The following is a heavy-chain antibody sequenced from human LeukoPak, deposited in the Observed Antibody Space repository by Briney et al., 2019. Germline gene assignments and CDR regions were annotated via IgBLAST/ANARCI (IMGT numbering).Heavy chain of an antibody. J-gene: IGHJ4*02. CDR1: GFTFGHFG. CDR3: ARDPRPDYYDSSGFYPYFDR. CDR2: IWHDGSSQ. D-gene: IGHD3-22*01. V-gene: IGHV3-33*01. Sequence: GGSLRLSCVASGFTFGHFGMHWVRQAPGKGLEWVAVIWHDGSSQYYADSVKGRFTISRDNSMNTLFLQMNSLRPDDTAVYYCARDPRPDYYDSSGFYPYFDRWGQGTLVTVSS.